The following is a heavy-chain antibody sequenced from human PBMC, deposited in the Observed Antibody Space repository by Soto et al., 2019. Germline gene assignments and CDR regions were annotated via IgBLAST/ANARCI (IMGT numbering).Heavy chain of an antibody. CDR3: AKDYYDSSGYYDPDYYFDY. Sequence: GGSLRLSCAASGFTFSSYAMSWVRQAPGKGLEWVSAISGSGGSTYYADSVKGRFTISRDNSKNTLYLQMNSLRAEDTAVYYCAKDYYDSSGYYDPDYYFDYWGQGTLVTVSS. J-gene: IGHJ4*02. CDR2: ISGSGGST. D-gene: IGHD3-22*01. CDR1: GFTFSSYA. V-gene: IGHV3-23*01.